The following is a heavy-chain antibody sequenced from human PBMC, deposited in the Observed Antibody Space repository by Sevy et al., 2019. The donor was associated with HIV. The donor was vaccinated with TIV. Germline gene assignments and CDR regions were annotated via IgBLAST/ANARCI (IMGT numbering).Heavy chain of an antibody. D-gene: IGHD2-2*01. CDR3: ARDCSSASCLWGMDV. Sequence: ASVKVSCAGSGFTFSNYWMSWVRQAPGKGLEWVANIKRDGSEKYYVASVKGRFTISRDNAKTSLYLQMNSLRVEDTAVYYCARDCSSASCLWGMDVWGQGTMVTVSS. CDR1: GFTFSNYW. CDR2: IKRDGSEK. J-gene: IGHJ6*02. V-gene: IGHV3-7*03.